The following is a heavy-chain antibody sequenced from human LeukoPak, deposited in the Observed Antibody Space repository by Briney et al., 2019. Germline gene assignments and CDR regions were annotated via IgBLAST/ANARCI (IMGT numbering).Heavy chain of an antibody. CDR1: GFTFSSYG. Sequence: GGSLRLSCAASGFTFSSYGMHWVRQAPGKGLEWVAFIRYDGSNKYYADSVKGRFTISRDNSKNTLCLQMNSLRAEDTAVYYCAKDPISGSYRDDAFDIWGQGTMVTVSS. CDR3: AKDPISGSYRDDAFDI. D-gene: IGHD1-26*01. V-gene: IGHV3-30*02. CDR2: IRYDGSNK. J-gene: IGHJ3*02.